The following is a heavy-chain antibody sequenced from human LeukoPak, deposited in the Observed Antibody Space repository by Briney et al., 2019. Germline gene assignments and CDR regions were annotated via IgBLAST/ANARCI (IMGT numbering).Heavy chain of an antibody. CDR2: IYYSGST. Sequence: SETLFLTCTVSGGSISSYYWSWIRQPPGKGLEWIGYIYYSGSTNYNPSLKSRVTISVDTSKNQFSLKLSSVTAADTAVYYCARGAAAAPDAFDIWGQGAMVTVSS. CDR1: GGSISSYY. CDR3: ARGAAAAPDAFDI. D-gene: IGHD6-13*01. J-gene: IGHJ3*02. V-gene: IGHV4-59*01.